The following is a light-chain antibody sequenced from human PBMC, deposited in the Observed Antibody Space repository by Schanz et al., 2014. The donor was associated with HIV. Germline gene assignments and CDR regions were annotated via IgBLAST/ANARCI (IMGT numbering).Light chain of an antibody. J-gene: IGKJ2*01. CDR3: QQSYSATPYT. CDR2: ATS. CDR1: QSISIS. V-gene: IGKV1-39*01. Sequence: DIQMTQSPSSLSASVGDRVTITCRASQSISISLNLYQQKPGKAPRLLIYATSLLHTGVPSRFSGSGSGTHFTLTITSLQFDDFATYYCQQSYSATPYTFGQGTRLEIK.